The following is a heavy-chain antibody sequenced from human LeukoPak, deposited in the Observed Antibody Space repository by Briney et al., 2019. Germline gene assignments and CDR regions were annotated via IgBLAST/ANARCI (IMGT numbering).Heavy chain of an antibody. Sequence: PGGSLRLSCVVSGFTFSSYDMSWVRQAPGKGLEWVSGISASGAGTDYADSVKGRFTISRDNSKNTLYLQMNSLRAEDTAVYYCAKASRLLHGSGSYPGYFDYWGQGALVTVSS. V-gene: IGHV3-23*01. D-gene: IGHD3-10*01. J-gene: IGHJ4*02. CDR2: ISASGAGT. CDR1: GFTFSSYD. CDR3: AKASRLLHGSGSYPGYFDY.